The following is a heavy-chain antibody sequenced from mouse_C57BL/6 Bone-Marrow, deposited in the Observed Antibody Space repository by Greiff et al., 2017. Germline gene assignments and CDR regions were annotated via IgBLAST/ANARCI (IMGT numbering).Heavy chain of an antibody. CDR2: INPNNGGT. Sequence: VQLQQSGPELVKPGASVKISCKASGYTFTDYYMNWVKQSHGKSLEWIGDINPNNGGTSYNQKFKGKATLTVDKYSSTAYMELRSLTSEDSAVYYCARSDGYYWYFDVWGTGTTVTVSS. V-gene: IGHV1-26*01. CDR1: GYTFTDYY. CDR3: ARSDGYYWYFDV. D-gene: IGHD2-3*01. J-gene: IGHJ1*03.